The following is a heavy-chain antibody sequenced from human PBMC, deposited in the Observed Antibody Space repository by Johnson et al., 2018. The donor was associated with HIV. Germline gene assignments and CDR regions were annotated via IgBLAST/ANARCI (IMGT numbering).Heavy chain of an antibody. V-gene: IGHV3-30*02. CDR2: IHYDGNNK. CDR1: AFTFSSYA. J-gene: IGHJ3*02. Sequence: QVQLVESGGGVVQPGGSLRLSCAASAFTFSSYAIHWVRQAPGKGLEWVAFIHYDGNNKYHADSVKGRFTISIDNSKNTLFLQMNSLTADDTAIYYCVRSPNWALGNIWGQGTMATVSS. D-gene: IGHD7-27*01. CDR3: VRSPNWALGNI.